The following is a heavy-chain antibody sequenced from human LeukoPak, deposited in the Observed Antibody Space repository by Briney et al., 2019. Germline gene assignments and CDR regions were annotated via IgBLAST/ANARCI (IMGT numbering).Heavy chain of an antibody. V-gene: IGHV1-2*02. CDR3: ARGGITGTTNYYYGMDV. J-gene: IGHJ6*02. CDR2: INPNSGGT. Sequence: GASVKVSCKASGYTFTGYYMHWVRQAPGQGREWMGWINPNSGGTNYAQKFQGRVTMTRDTSISTAYMELSRLRSDDTAVYYCARGGITGTTNYYYGMDVWGQGTTVTVSS. D-gene: IGHD1-7*01. CDR1: GYTFTGYY.